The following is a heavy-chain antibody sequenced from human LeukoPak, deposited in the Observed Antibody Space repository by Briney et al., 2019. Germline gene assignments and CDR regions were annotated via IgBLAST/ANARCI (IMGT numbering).Heavy chain of an antibody. CDR1: GFTFSSYA. D-gene: IGHD5-12*01. V-gene: IGHV3-23*01. Sequence: GGSLRLSCAASGFTFSSYAMSWVRQAPGKGLEWASAISGSGGSTYYADSVKGRFTISRDNSKNTLYLQMNSLRAEDTAVYYCAKDRQGGYGYDYWGQGTLVTVSS. CDR2: ISGSGGST. CDR3: AKDRQGGYGYDY. J-gene: IGHJ4*02.